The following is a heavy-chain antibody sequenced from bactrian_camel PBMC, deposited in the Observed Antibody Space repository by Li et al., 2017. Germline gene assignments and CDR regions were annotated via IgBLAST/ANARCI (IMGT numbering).Heavy chain of an antibody. CDR1: GYTSSSYC. V-gene: IGHV3S44*01. J-gene: IGHJ4*01. Sequence: DVQLVESGGGSVQAGGSLRLSCASSGYTSSSYCMGWFRQAPGKEREGVAVIAGEGFTTYADSVKGRFTISKDSAKNTLYLQMNDLKPEDTAMYYCAAGRYFCALTFRDYNYWGQGTQVTVS. CDR2: IAGEGFT. D-gene: IGHD3*01. CDR3: AAGRYFCALTFRDYNY.